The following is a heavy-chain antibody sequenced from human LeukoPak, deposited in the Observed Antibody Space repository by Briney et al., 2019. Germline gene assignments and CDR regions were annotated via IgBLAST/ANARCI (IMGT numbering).Heavy chain of an antibody. CDR3: ARGRRSNYYGSGSYWAPNWFDP. V-gene: IGHV4-4*02. CDR2: IYHSGST. Sequence: GSLRLSCAASGFTVNNNYMSWVRQPPGKGLEWIGEIYHSGSTNYNPSLKSRVTILVDKSKNQFSLKLSSVTAADTAVYYCARGRRSNYYGSGSYWAPNWFDPWGQGTLVTVSS. D-gene: IGHD3-10*01. J-gene: IGHJ5*02. CDR1: GFTVNNNY.